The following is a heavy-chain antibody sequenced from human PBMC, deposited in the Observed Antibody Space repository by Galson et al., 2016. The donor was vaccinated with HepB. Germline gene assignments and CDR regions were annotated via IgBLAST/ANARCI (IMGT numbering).Heavy chain of an antibody. Sequence: SETLSLTCSVSGGSFSGYYWNWIRQPPGKGPEWIGYIYYTGSTTYSPSLKSRVTISVDRSKNQFSLRLSSVTAADTATYHCARVGYYGSGRAYYFDHWGQGILVTVSS. CDR2: IYYTGST. CDR1: GGSFSGYY. V-gene: IGHV4-59*01. CDR3: ARVGYYGSGRAYYFDH. J-gene: IGHJ4*02. D-gene: IGHD3-10*01.